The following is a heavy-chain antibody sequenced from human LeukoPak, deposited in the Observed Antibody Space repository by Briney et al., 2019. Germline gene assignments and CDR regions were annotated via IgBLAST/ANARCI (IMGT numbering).Heavy chain of an antibody. D-gene: IGHD3-22*01. Sequence: ASVKVSCKASGYTFTGYYMHWVRQAPGQGLEWMGRINPNSGGTNYAQKFQGRVTMTRDTSISTAYMELSRLRSDDTAVYYCARVAYYYGSSGGFWGQGTLVTVSS. CDR1: GYTFTGYY. CDR3: ARVAYYYGSSGGF. CDR2: INPNSGGT. J-gene: IGHJ4*02. V-gene: IGHV1-2*06.